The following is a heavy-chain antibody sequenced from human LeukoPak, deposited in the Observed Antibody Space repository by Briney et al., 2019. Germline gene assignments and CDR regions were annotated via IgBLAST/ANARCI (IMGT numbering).Heavy chain of an antibody. D-gene: IGHD3-16*02. Sequence: PSETLSLTCTLYGDSLNDSYWSWIRQPPGKGLEWIGEINHSGGTHYNPSLWSRLTISIDTSRNKFSLQLTSVTAADTGVYFCARVSDIMISFGGAISYFDYWGQGALVTVSS. J-gene: IGHJ4*02. V-gene: IGHV4-34*01. CDR1: GDSLNDSY. CDR3: ARVSDIMISFGGAISYFDY. CDR2: INHSGGT.